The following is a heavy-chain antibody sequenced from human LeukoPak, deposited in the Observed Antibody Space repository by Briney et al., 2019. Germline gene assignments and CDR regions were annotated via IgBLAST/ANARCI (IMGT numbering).Heavy chain of an antibody. D-gene: IGHD5-24*01. Sequence: GGSLRLSCAASGLSFSSYWMSWVRQAPGKGLEWVAKINKDGSEQYFVDSVKGRFTISRDNARNSVHLQMNSLRAEDTAVYYCAKYNNHDLNYWGQGTLVTVSS. CDR2: INKDGSEQ. CDR3: AKYNNHDLNY. J-gene: IGHJ4*02. CDR1: GLSFSSYW. V-gene: IGHV3-7*01.